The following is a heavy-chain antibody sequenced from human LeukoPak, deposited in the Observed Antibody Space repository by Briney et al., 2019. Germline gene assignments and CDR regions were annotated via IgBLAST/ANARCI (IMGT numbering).Heavy chain of an antibody. D-gene: IGHD4-11*01. CDR1: GFTFSSYG. CDR2: IRYDGSIK. CDR3: AKEGRPPGTDDYSNWLFDDY. Sequence: GGSLRLSCAASGFTFSSYGMHWVRQAPGKGLEWVAFIRYDGSIKYYADSVGGRFTISRDNSKNTLYVQMNSLRDEDTAVYYCAKEGRPPGTDDYSNWLFDDYWGQGTLVTVSS. V-gene: IGHV3-30*02. J-gene: IGHJ4*02.